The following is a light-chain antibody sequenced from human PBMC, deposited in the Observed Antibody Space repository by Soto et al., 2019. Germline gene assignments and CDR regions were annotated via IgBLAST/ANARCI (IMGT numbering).Light chain of an antibody. J-gene: IGLJ1*01. CDR1: SSDVGGYNS. Sequence: QSALAQPASVSGSPGQSITISCTGTSSDVGGYNSVSWYQHHPGKAPKLMIFDVSDRPSGVSSRFSGSKSGNTASLTISGLQAEDEADYYCSSYTTSSTPHYVFGPGTKVTVL. V-gene: IGLV2-14*03. CDR2: DVS. CDR3: SSYTTSSTPHYV.